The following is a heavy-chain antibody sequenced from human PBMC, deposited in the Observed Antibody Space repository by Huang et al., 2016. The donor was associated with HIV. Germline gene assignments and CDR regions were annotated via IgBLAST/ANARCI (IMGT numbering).Heavy chain of an antibody. D-gene: IGHD2-21*02. J-gene: IGHJ4*02. CDR1: GFSFSHYG. CDR2: IRFDGGNK. CDR3: ATDLGGYSFDY. Sequence: QEQLVESGGGVVQPGGSLRLSCATSGFSFSHYGMHWVRQAPGKGLEWVACIRFDGGNKHYADSEKGRFTISRDNSKKMLVFEMNSLRGDDTAFYYCATDLGGYSFDYWGQGALVSVSS. V-gene: IGHV3-30*02.